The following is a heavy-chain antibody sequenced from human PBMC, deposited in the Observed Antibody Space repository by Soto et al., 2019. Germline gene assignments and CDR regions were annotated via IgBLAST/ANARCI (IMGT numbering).Heavy chain of an antibody. CDR1: GGSISSYY. CDR2: IYYSGST. CDR3: ARSLGYCSSTSCQYYYYYGMDV. J-gene: IGHJ6*02. V-gene: IGHV4-59*01. D-gene: IGHD2-2*01. Sequence: SETLSLTCTVSGGSISSYYWSWIRQPPGKGLEWMGYIYYSGSTNYNPSLKSRVTISVDTSMNQFSLKLSSVTAADTAVYYCARSLGYCSSTSCQYYYYYGMDVWGQGTTVTVSS.